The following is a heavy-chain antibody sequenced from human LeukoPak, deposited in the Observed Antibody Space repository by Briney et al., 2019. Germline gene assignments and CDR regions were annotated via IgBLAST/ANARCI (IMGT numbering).Heavy chain of an antibody. CDR1: GYTFTGYY. V-gene: IGHV1-2*02. J-gene: IGHJ4*02. CDR2: INPNSGGT. Sequence: ASVKVSCKASGYTFTGYYMHWVRQAPGQGLEWMGWINPNSGGTNYAQKFQGRVTMTRDTSISTAYMELSRLRSDDTAVYYCARDRKYSSSAVYYFDYWGQGTLVTVSS. D-gene: IGHD6-6*01. CDR3: ARDRKYSSSAVYYFDY.